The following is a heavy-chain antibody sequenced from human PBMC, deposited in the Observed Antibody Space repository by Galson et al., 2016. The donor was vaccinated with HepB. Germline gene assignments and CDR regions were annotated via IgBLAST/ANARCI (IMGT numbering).Heavy chain of an antibody. CDR2: IWYDGSDK. V-gene: IGHV3-33*01. CDR3: ARIYYEILTGLTLWYYFDS. D-gene: IGHD3-9*01. CDR1: GFTFSSYG. Sequence: SLRLSCAASGFTFSSYGMHWVRQAPGKGLEWVAIIWYDGSDKYYADSVKGRFTISRDNSKNTLYLQMSSLRAEDAAVYYCARIYYEILTGLTLWYYFDSWGQGTLVTVSS. J-gene: IGHJ4*02.